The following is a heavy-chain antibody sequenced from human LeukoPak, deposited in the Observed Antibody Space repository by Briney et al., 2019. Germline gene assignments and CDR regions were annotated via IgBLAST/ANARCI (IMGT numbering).Heavy chain of an antibody. CDR2: ISGYNGNT. V-gene: IGHV1-18*01. CDR1: GYTFGSYY. J-gene: IGHJ4*02. Sequence: ASVKLSCKASGYTFGSYYTSWVRQAPGQGLEWMGWISGYNGNTNYAQRFQDRITMTVDKSTTTVYMELNSLRLDDTAVYYCARTHDFWATRKGDYFDPWGQGTLVTVSS. D-gene: IGHD3-3*01. CDR3: ARTHDFWATRKGDYFDP.